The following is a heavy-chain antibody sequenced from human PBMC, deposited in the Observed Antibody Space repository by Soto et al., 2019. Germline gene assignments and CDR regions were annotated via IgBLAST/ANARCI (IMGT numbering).Heavy chain of an antibody. J-gene: IGHJ3*02. Sequence: GGSLRLSCTASGFTFSSYAMHWVRQAPGKGLEWVAVIWYDGSNKYYADSVKGRFTISRDNSKNTLYLQMNSLRAEDTAVYYCAGDDYVDAFDIWGQGTMVTVSS. CDR2: IWYDGSNK. V-gene: IGHV3-33*01. D-gene: IGHD4-17*01. CDR3: AGDDYVDAFDI. CDR1: GFTFSSYA.